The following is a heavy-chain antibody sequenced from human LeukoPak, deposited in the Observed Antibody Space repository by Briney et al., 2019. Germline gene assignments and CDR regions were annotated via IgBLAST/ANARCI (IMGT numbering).Heavy chain of an antibody. CDR3: AKEGEFVRYFDY. CDR2: IKQDGSEK. CDR1: GFTFSSYW. Sequence: HPGGSLRLSCAASGFTFSSYWMSWVRQAPGKGLEWVANIKQDGSEKYYVDSVKGRFTISRDNSKNTLYLQMNSLRAEDTAVYYCAKEGEFVRYFDYWGQGTLVTVSS. J-gene: IGHJ4*02. V-gene: IGHV3-7*03. D-gene: IGHD6-6*01.